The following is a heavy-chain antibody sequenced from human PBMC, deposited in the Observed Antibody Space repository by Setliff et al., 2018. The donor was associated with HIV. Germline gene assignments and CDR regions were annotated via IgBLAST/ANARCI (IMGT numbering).Heavy chain of an antibody. Sequence: SETLSLTCAVSGGSISSNTYCWGWIRQPPGKGLEWIGSIYYSGSTYYNPSLKSRVTISVDTSKNQFSLKLSSVTAADTAVYYCARQGAGIQVRYFDWPWDPWTLDFDIWGRGTLVTVSS. D-gene: IGHD3-9*01. CDR3: ARQGAGIQVRYFDWPWDPWTLDFDI. CDR1: GGSISSNTYC. CDR2: IYYSGST. V-gene: IGHV4-39*01. J-gene: IGHJ2*01.